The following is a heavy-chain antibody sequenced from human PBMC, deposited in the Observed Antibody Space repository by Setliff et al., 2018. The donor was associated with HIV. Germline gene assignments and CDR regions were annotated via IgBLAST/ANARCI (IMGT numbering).Heavy chain of an antibody. CDR2: IWYDGSNK. CDR1: GFTFSSYG. D-gene: IGHD1-26*01. CDR3: VRDPIEGSPDYFDY. J-gene: IGHJ4*02. V-gene: IGHV3-33*01. Sequence: GGSLRLSCAASGFTFSSYGMHWVRQAPGKGLEWVAVIWYDGSNKYYADSVKGRFTISRDHSRNTLFLQMNNLRPEDTATYYCVRDPIEGSPDYFDYWGQGALVTVSS.